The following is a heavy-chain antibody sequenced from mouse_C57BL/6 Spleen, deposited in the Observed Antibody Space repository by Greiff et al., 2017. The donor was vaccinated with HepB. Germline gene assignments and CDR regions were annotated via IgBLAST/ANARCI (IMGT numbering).Heavy chain of an antibody. D-gene: IGHD2-3*01. J-gene: IGHJ3*01. Sequence: QVQLQQSGAELARPGASVKLSCKASGYTFTSYGISWVKQRTGQGLEWIGEIYPRSGNTYYNEKFKGKATLTADKSSSTAYMELRSLTSEDSAVYFCARGGIDGYYGAYWGQGTLVTVSA. CDR2: IYPRSGNT. V-gene: IGHV1-81*01. CDR1: GYTFTSYG. CDR3: ARGGIDGYYGAY.